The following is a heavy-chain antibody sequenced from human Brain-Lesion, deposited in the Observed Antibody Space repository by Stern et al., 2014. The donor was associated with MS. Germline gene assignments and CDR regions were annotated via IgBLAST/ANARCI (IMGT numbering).Heavy chain of an antibody. J-gene: IGHJ6*02. CDR2: IKEDGTEK. Sequence: EVQLVESGGGLVQPGGSLTISCTAAGFTFGNYWMTWVRQAPGKGLEWVATIKEDGTEKNYGESVKGRFTISRDNARNSLYLQMNSLRVEDKALYYCARVYNTIYGIVTQRGSGMDVWGQGTTVIVSS. CDR3: ARVYNTIYGIVTQRGSGMDV. CDR1: GFTFGNYW. D-gene: IGHD3-3*01. V-gene: IGHV3-7*01.